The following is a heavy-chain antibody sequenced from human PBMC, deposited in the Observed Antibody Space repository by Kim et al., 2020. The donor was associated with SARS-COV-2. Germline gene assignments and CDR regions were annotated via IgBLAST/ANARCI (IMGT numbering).Heavy chain of an antibody. D-gene: IGHD6-13*01. CDR2: IIYSGST. J-gene: IGHJ4*02. Sequence: SETLSLTCTVSGGSISSYYWSWIRQPPGKGLEWIGYIIYSGSTNYNPSLKSRVTISVDKSKNQFSLKLSSVTAADTAVYFCARGYFAAYWGQGTLVTVSS. CDR1: GGSISSYY. CDR3: ARGYFAAY. V-gene: IGHV4-59*01.